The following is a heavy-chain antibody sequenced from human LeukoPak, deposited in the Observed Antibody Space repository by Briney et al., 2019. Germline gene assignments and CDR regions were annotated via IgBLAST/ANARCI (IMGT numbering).Heavy chain of an antibody. J-gene: IGHJ3*02. CDR2: FNPSSGGT. CDR3: AKPFNYYDSSGYHEAFDI. D-gene: IGHD3-22*01. CDR1: GYTFTGYY. V-gene: IGHV1-2*02. Sequence: ASVKVSCKASGYTFTGYYMHWVRQAPGQGLEWMGWFNPSSGGTNYAQKFQGRVTMTRDTSISTAYMELSRLRSDDTAVYYCAKPFNYYDSSGYHEAFDIWGQGTMVTVSS.